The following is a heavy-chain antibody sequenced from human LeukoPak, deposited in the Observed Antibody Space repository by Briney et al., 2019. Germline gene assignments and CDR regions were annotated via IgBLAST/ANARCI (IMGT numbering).Heavy chain of an antibody. D-gene: IGHD2-2*02. Sequence: SETLSLTCTVSGGSISSYYWSWIRQPPGKGLEWIGYIYYSGSTNYNPSLKSRVTISVDTSKNQFSLKLTSVTAADTAVYYCARQNGYCSSSRCYIFSFDIWGQGTMVTVSS. J-gene: IGHJ3*02. CDR1: GGSISSYY. CDR2: IYYSGST. CDR3: ARQNGYCSSSRCYIFSFDI. V-gene: IGHV4-59*08.